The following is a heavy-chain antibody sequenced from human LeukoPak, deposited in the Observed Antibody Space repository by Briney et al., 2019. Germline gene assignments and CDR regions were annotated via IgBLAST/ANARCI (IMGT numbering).Heavy chain of an antibody. CDR2: IYYSGST. J-gene: IGHJ4*02. V-gene: IGHV4-30-4*01. CDR3: ARDARLGYCNGGGGCYYFDY. CDR1: GGSISSGDYY. D-gene: IGHD2-8*02. Sequence: PSETLSLTCTVSGGSISSGDYYWSWIRQPPGKGLEWIGYIYYSGSTYYNPSLKSRLTISVDKSKNQFSLKLSSVTAADTAVYYCARDARLGYCNGGGGCYYFDYWGQGTLVTVSS.